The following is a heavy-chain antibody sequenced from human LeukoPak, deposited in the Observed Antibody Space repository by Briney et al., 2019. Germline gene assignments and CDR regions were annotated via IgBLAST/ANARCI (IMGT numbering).Heavy chain of an antibody. Sequence: GESLKISCKGSGYSFTSYWIGWVRQMPGKGLEWMGIIYPGDSDTRYSPSFQGQVTISADKSISTAYLQWSSLKASDTAMYYCARLSDYGDYHPQPEYFDYWGQGTLVTVSS. V-gene: IGHV5-51*01. J-gene: IGHJ4*02. CDR1: GYSFTSYW. D-gene: IGHD4-17*01. CDR3: ARLSDYGDYHPQPEYFDY. CDR2: IYPGDSDT.